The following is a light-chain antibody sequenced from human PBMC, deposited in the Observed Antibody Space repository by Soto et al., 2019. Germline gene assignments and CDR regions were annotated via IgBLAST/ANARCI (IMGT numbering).Light chain of an antibody. CDR1: QRVSRSY. J-gene: IGKJ4*01. Sequence: EIVLTQSPGTLSLSPVERATLSCMAGQRVSRSYVAWYQQKAGQAPRLLIDGAYSRATGIPDRFSGSGSGTDFTLTINRLEPEDFAVYYCEQYGKSITFGGGTKVDIK. CDR3: EQYGKSIT. V-gene: IGKV3-20*01. CDR2: GAY.